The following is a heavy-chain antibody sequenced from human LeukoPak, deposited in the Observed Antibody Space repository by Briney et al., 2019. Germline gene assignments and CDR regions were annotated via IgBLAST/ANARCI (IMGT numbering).Heavy chain of an antibody. CDR1: GGSISSSNYY. V-gene: IGHV4-39*07. CDR2: IFYSGST. D-gene: IGHD3-16*01. J-gene: IGHJ2*01. Sequence: PSETLSLTCTVSGGSISSSNYYWGWIRQPPGKGLEWIGSIFYSGSTYYNPSLKSRVTISVDTSKNQFSLKLSSVTAADTAVYYCARTLGVTFPHWYFDLWGRGTLVTVSS. CDR3: ARTLGVTFPHWYFDL.